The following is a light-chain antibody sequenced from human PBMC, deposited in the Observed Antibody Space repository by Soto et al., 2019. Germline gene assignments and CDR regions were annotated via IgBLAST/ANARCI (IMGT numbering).Light chain of an antibody. J-gene: IGKJ4*01. CDR2: GAS. V-gene: IGKV1-8*01. Sequence: AIRMTQSPSSLSSSTGDRVTITCRASQGISSYLAWYQQKPGKAPKLLIYGASTLQSGVPSRFSGSGSGTDFTLTISSLQPEDFATYYCQQLNKYPSTFGGGTKVDI. CDR1: QGISSY. CDR3: QQLNKYPST.